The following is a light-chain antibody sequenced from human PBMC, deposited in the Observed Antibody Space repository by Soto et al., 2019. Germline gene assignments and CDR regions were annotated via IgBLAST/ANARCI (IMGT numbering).Light chain of an antibody. V-gene: IGLV2-14*01. CDR1: SSDVGGYNY. CDR3: SSYTSSSTRV. Sequence: QAVVTEPASVSGSPGQSIAISCTRTSSDVGGYNYVSWYQQHPGKAPKLMIYEVSNRPSGVSNRFSGSKSGNTASLTISGLQAEDEADYYCSSYTSSSTRVFGTGTKVTVL. CDR2: EVS. J-gene: IGLJ1*01.